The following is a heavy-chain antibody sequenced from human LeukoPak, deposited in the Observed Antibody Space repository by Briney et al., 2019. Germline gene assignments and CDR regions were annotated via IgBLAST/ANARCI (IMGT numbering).Heavy chain of an antibody. CDR3: ARDRGYSYAKKSSEYYYMDV. D-gene: IGHD5-18*01. J-gene: IGHJ6*03. Sequence: ASVKVSCKASRCTFSSYAISWVRQAPGQGLEWMGGIIPIFGTAKYAQKFQGRVKITADESTSTVYMELSSLRSEDTAVYYCARDRGYSYAKKSSEYYYMDVWGKGTTVTISS. V-gene: IGHV1-69*13. CDR1: RCTFSSYA. CDR2: IIPIFGTA.